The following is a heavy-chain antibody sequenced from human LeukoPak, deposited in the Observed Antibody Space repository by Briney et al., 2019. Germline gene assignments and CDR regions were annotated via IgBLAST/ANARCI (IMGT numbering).Heavy chain of an antibody. CDR2: ISWDGAGT. Sequence: GGSLRLSCAASGFNFDHYAMHWVRPAPGKGLEWVSLISWDGAGTYYADSVKGRFTISRDNSKNSLYLQMNSLRAEDTALYYCAKGGYCTSTSCYTYMDVWGKGTTVTVSS. CDR1: GFNFDHYA. CDR3: AKGGYCTSTSCYTYMDV. V-gene: IGHV3-43D*03. J-gene: IGHJ6*03. D-gene: IGHD2-2*02.